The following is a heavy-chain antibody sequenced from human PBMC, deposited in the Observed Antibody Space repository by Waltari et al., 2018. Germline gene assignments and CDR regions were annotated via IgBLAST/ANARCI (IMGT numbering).Heavy chain of an antibody. CDR2: ISGSGVST. CDR1: GFTFSSYA. V-gene: IGHV3-23*01. D-gene: IGHD6-13*01. CDR3: AKAITRQQLAPH. J-gene: IGHJ1*01. Sequence: EVQLLESGGGLVQPGGSLRLSCAASGFTFSSYAMSWVRQAPGKGLEWVSAISGSGVSTYYADSVKGRFTISRDNSKNTLYLQMNSLRAEDTAVYYCAKAITRQQLAPHWGQGTLVTVSS.